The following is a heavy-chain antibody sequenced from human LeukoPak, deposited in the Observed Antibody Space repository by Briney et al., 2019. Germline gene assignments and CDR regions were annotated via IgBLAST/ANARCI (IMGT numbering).Heavy chain of an antibody. CDR2: ISYDGSNK. V-gene: IGHV3-30*09. CDR3: ARVYGDYGYFDY. J-gene: IGHJ4*02. Sequence: PGRSLRLSCAASGFTFSSYATHWVRQAPGKGLEWVAVISYDGSNKYYADSVKGRFAISRDNSKNTLYLQMNSLRAEDTAVYYCARVYGDYGYFDYWGQGTLVTVSS. D-gene: IGHD4-17*01. CDR1: GFTFSSYA.